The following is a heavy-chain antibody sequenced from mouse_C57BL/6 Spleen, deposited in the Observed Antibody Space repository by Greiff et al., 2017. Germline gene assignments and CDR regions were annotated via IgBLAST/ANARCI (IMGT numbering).Heavy chain of an antibody. V-gene: IGHV1-55*01. J-gene: IGHJ4*01. CDR1: GYTFTSYW. Sequence: VQLQQPGAELVKPGASVKMSCKASGYTFTSYWITWVKQRPGQGLEWIGQIYPGNGSTNYNEKFKSKATLTVDTSSSTAYMQLSSLTSEDSAVYYCAKYYCSSCGGYAMDYWGQGTSVTVSS. D-gene: IGHD1-1*01. CDR3: AKYYCSSCGGYAMDY. CDR2: IYPGNGST.